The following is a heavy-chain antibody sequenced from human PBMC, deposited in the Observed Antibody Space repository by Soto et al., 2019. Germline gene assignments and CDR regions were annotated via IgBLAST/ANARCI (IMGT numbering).Heavy chain of an antibody. CDR1: GFTFSDYA. V-gene: IGHV3-30*18. D-gene: IGHD6-19*01. J-gene: IGHJ4*02. CDR2: VSHDGRNT. CDR3: AKGGRQSLVTSDFSS. Sequence: VQLVESGGGVVQPGRSLRLSCAASGFTFSDYAMHWVRQAPGKGLEWVAVVSHDGRNTHYADSVKGRFTIARASSXXTASVEIPIPRSAATAVYYCAKGGRQSLVTSDFSSRGQGALVTVSS.